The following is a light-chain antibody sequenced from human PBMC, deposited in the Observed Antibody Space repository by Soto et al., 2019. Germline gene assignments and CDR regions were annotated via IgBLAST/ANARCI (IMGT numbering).Light chain of an antibody. CDR3: QQSYSTATWT. J-gene: IGKJ1*01. Sequence: DVQMTQSPSSLSASVGDRVTITCRASQSISSYLNWYQQKPGKAPKLLIYAASSLQSGVPSRFRGSGTGTDFTLTISSPQPEDFATYYCQQSYSTATWTFGQGTKVEIK. CDR2: AAS. V-gene: IGKV1-39*01. CDR1: QSISSY.